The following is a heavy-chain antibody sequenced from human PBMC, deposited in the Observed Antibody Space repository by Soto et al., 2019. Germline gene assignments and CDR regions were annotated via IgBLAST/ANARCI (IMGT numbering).Heavy chain of an antibody. V-gene: IGHV3-7*03. D-gene: IGHD3-10*01. CDR3: ERTMVRGINRYHGSDV. Sequence: QLVESGGGLVQPGGSLRLSCVVSGFTFSSFRMNWVRQAPGKGLEWVANIKEDGSETYYVDSVKGRFTITSDNANSSLFLQLNSLRSEDPAVYYLERTMVRGINRYHGSDVLSQGTTGSVS. J-gene: IGHJ6*02. CDR1: GFTFSSFR. CDR2: IKEDGSET.